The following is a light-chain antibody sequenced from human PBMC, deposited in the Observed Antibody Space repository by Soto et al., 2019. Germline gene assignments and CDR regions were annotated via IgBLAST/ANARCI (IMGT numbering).Light chain of an antibody. CDR3: QQYKSWPIT. V-gene: IGKV3D-15*01. CDR2: GVS. Sequence: IVLTQSPGTLSLSPGERATLSCGASQTVTSNYLAWYQQKPGQAPRRLMYGVSTWGTGVTARFSGSGSGTEFTLTISSLQSEDFAIYYCQQYKSWPITFGQGTRLEIK. J-gene: IGKJ5*01. CDR1: QTVTSN.